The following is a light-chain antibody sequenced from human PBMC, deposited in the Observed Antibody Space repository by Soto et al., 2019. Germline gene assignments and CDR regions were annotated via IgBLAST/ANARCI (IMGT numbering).Light chain of an antibody. V-gene: IGKV3-20*01. J-gene: IGKJ2*01. CDR1: QSVSSSY. CDR2: GAS. CDR3: QQYGRT. Sequence: EIVLTQSPGTLFLSPGERATLSCRASQSVSSSYLAWYQQKPGQAPRLLIYGASSRATGIPDRFSGSGSGTDFTLTISRLEPEDFAVYYCQQYGRTFGQGTKLEIK.